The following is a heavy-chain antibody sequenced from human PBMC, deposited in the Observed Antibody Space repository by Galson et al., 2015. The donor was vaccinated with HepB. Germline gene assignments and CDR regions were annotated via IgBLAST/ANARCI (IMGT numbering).Heavy chain of an antibody. D-gene: IGHD5-12*01. V-gene: IGHV3-30*04. CDR2: ISSDGTTK. J-gene: IGHJ6*02. Sequence: SLSLSCAASGFTFSNYGFHWIRQPPGKGLEWVAVISSDGTTKNYADSVKGRFTISRDNPESTLSLEMNSLRSDDRAVYYCARIGDGYDHMGVYFNNGMDVWGQGTTVTVAS. CDR3: ARIGDGYDHMGVYFNNGMDV. CDR1: GFTFSNYG.